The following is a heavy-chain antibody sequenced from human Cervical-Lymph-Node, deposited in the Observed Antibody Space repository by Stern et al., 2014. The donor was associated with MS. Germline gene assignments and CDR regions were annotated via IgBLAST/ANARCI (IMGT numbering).Heavy chain of an antibody. D-gene: IGHD5-24*01. CDR2: ISYDGSNK. V-gene: IGHV3-30*18. Sequence: EQMVESGGGVVQPGRSLRLSCAASGFTFSSYGMHWVRQAPGKGLEWGAVISYDGSNKYYADSVKGRFTISRDNSKNTLYLQMNSLRAEDTAVYYCAKDLEMATHYYYYGMDVWGQGTTVTVSS. J-gene: IGHJ6*02. CDR3: AKDLEMATHYYYYGMDV. CDR1: GFTFSSYG.